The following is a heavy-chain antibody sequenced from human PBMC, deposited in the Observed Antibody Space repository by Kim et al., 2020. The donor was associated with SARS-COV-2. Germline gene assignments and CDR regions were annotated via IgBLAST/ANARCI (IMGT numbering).Heavy chain of an antibody. CDR1: GFTFSNAW. D-gene: IGHD3-9*01. Sequence: GGSLRLSCAASGFTFSNAWMSWVRQAPGKGLEWVGRIKSKTDGGTTDYAAPVKGRFTISRDDSKNTLYLQMNSLKTEDTAVYYCTTGEGVDYYDILTGYYSRNWFDPWGQGTLVTVSS. CDR2: IKSKTDGGTT. V-gene: IGHV3-15*01. CDR3: TTGEGVDYYDILTGYYSRNWFDP. J-gene: IGHJ5*02.